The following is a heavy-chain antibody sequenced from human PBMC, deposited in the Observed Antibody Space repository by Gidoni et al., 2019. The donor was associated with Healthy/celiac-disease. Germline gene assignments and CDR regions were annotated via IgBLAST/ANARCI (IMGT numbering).Heavy chain of an antibody. CDR2: IIGRGVIT. Sequence: EVQLVESGGGVVQPGGSLRLSCAASGFTCSSYAMCWVRQAAGKGLEWFSAIIGRGVITSYADSVKGRFTISRDNSKNTLYLQMNSLRAEDTAVYYCAGVRRGYGDYSDYWGQGTLVTVSS. CDR1: GFTCSSYA. CDR3: AGVRRGYGDYSDY. V-gene: IGHV3-23*04. D-gene: IGHD4-17*01. J-gene: IGHJ4*02.